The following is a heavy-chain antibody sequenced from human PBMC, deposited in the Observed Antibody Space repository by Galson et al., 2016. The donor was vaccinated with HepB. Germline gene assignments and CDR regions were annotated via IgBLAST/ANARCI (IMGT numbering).Heavy chain of an antibody. CDR3: ARGETTADNWFDP. J-gene: IGHJ5*02. CDR2: IYYSGAT. D-gene: IGHD1-1*01. CDR1: GGSIDSGGYY. Sequence: TLSLTCTVSGGSIDSGGYYWTWIRQRPGKGPEWIGYIYYSGATYYNPSLTSRVSISMDTSKNQFSLKVTPVTAADTAVYYCARGETTADNWFDPWGQGTLVTVSS. V-gene: IGHV4-31*03.